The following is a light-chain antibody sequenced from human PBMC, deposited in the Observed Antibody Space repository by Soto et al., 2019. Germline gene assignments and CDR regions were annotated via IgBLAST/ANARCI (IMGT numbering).Light chain of an antibody. Sequence: QSVLTQPASVSGSPGQSITISCTGTSSDIGGYSYVSWYQQHPGKAPKFMIYEVSNRPSGVSNRFSGSKSGNTASLTVSGLQAEDEADYYCSSYAGSNNVFGTGTKLTVL. CDR3: SSYAGSNNV. J-gene: IGLJ1*01. CDR1: SSDIGGYSY. CDR2: EVS. V-gene: IGLV2-14*01.